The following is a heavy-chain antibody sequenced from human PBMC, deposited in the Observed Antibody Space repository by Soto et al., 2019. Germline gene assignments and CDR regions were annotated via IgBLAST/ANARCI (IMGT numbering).Heavy chain of an antibody. D-gene: IGHD2-8*01. V-gene: IGHV5-10-1*01. CDR2: IDPSDSYT. Sequence: PGEYLKISCKGSVYSFTSYCISWVRQMPGKGLEWMWRIDPSDSYTNYSPSFQGHVTISADKSISTAYQQWSSLKASDTAMYYCARFGDKTTNSLYAQAPWGQGTLVTVSS. J-gene: IGHJ5*02. CDR1: VYSFTSYC. CDR3: ARFGDKTTNSLYAQAP.